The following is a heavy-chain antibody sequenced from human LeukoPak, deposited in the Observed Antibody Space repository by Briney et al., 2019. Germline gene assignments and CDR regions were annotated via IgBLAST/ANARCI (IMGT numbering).Heavy chain of an antibody. D-gene: IGHD2-15*01. J-gene: IGHJ3*02. CDR2: ITGPGDTT. CDR1: GFAFRNYG. V-gene: IGHV3-23*01. CDR3: AREGGGAFNI. Sequence: GGSLRLSCAASGFAFRNYGMNWVRQAPGKGLEWVSGITGPGDTTYYTDSVKGRFTISRDNSKNTLYLQMNSLRAEDTAVYYCAREGGGAFNIWGQGTVVTVSS.